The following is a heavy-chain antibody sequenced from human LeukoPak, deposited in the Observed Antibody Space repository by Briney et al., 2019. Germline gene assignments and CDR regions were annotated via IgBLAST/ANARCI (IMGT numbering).Heavy chain of an antibody. V-gene: IGHV3-7*01. CDR2: IKQDGSEK. D-gene: IGHD6-13*01. J-gene: IGHJ6*02. Sequence: GGSLRLSCAASGSTFSSYWMSWVRQAPGKGLEWVANIKQDGSEKYYVDSVKGRFTISRDNAKNSLYLQMNSLRAEDTAVYYCAREKAAATTFYYYYGMDVWGQGTTVTVSS. CDR3: AREKAAATTFYYYYGMDV. CDR1: GSTFSSYW.